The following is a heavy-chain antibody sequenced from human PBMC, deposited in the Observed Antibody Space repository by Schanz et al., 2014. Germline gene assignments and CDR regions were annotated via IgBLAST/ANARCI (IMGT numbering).Heavy chain of an antibody. V-gene: IGHV3-64*01. CDR1: GFTFNGYS. J-gene: IGHJ6*02. Sequence: EVQLVESGGGWVQPGGSVRLSCAGSGFTFNGYSMHWVRQAPGKGLEYVSVISSNGGSTYYANSVKGRFTISRDNSNNTLYLQMDSLRADDMAVYDCARSSWRQSPGGMDVWGQGTTVIVSS. D-gene: IGHD2-15*01. CDR3: ARSSWRQSPGGMDV. CDR2: ISSNGGST.